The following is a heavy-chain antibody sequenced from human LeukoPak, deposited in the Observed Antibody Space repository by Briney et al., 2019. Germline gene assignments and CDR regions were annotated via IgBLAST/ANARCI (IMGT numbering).Heavy chain of an antibody. J-gene: IGHJ4*02. CDR1: GYTFTSYD. Sequence: ASVKVSCKASGYTFTSYDINWARQATGQGLEWMGGIIPIFGTANYAQKFQGRVTITTDESTSTAYMELSSLRSEDTAVYYCARGLPGGRYCSGGSCPLAIPYGDYVGYYFDYWGQGTLVTVSS. V-gene: IGHV1-69*05. CDR3: ARGLPGGRYCSGGSCPLAIPYGDYVGYYFDY. CDR2: IIPIFGTA. D-gene: IGHD2-15*01.